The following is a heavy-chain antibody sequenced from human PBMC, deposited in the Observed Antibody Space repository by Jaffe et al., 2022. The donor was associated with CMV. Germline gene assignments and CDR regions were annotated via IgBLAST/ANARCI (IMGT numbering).Heavy chain of an antibody. CDR2: ISGSGGST. V-gene: IGHV3-23*01. J-gene: IGHJ4*02. CDR1: GFTFSSYA. CDR3: AKGQVPLLWFGDRQESDDY. Sequence: EVQLLESGGGLVQPGGSLRLSCAASGFTFSSYAMSWVRQAPGKGLEWVSAISGSGGSTYYADSVKGRFTISRDNSKNTLYLQMNSLRAEDTAVYYCAKGQVPLLWFGDRQESDDYWGQGTLVTVSS. D-gene: IGHD3-10*01.